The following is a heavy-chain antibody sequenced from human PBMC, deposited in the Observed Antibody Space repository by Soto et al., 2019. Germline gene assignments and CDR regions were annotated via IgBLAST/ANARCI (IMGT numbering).Heavy chain of an antibody. CDR3: ARLRQVPVIAASGIWFDP. V-gene: IGHV4-39*01. Sequence: LQLQESGPGLGKPSETLSLTCTVSGGSISSSNYYWGWIRQPPGKGLEWIGSIYYSGSTYYNPSLKSRVSISVDPSRSQCSLKLSSVTAADTAVFYCARLRQVPVIAASGIWFDPWGQGTLVTVSS. CDR2: IYYSGST. J-gene: IGHJ5*02. D-gene: IGHD6-13*01. CDR1: GGSISSSNYY.